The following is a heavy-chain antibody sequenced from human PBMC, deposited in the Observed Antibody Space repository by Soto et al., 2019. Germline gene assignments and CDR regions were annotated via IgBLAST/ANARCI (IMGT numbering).Heavy chain of an antibody. V-gene: IGHV5-51*01. CDR1: GYSFTSYW. CDR2: IYPGDSDT. CDR3: ARGIGYCTNGVCYTRGRNWFDP. D-gene: IGHD2-8*01. J-gene: IGHJ5*02. Sequence: PGESLKISCKGSGYSFTSYWIGWVRQMPGKGLEWMGIIYPGDSDTRYSPSFQGQVTISADKSISTAYLQWSSLKASDTAMYYCARGIGYCTNGVCYTRGRNWFDPWGQGTRVTVSS.